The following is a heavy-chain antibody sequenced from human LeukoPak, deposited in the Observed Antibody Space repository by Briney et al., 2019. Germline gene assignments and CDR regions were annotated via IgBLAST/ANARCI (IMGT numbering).Heavy chain of an antibody. CDR2: IYHSGST. CDR1: GYSISSGYY. D-gene: IGHD6-19*01. Sequence: SETLSLTCTVSGYSISSGYYWGWIRQPPGKGLEWIGSIYHSGSTYYNPSLKSRVTISVDTSKNQFSLKLSSVTAEDTAVYYCATARVRAIAVAGTRYYYYMDVWGKGTTVTVSS. V-gene: IGHV4-38-2*02. J-gene: IGHJ6*03. CDR3: ATARVRAIAVAGTRYYYYMDV.